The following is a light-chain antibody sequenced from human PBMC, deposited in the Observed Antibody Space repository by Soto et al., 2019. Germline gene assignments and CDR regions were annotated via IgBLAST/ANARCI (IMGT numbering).Light chain of an antibody. Sequence: QSALTQPASVSGSPGQSITISCTGTSTDIGACNYVSWYQQHPGKAPKLLIYEVTNRPSGVSNRFSGSKSGNTASLTISGLQAEDEANYYCNSYTTLSNRVFGTGTKVTVL. J-gene: IGLJ1*01. CDR3: NSYTTLSNRV. V-gene: IGLV2-14*01. CDR2: EVT. CDR1: STDIGACNY.